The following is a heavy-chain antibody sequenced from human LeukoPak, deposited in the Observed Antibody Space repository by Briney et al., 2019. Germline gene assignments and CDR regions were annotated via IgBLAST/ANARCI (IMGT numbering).Heavy chain of an antibody. J-gene: IGHJ4*02. D-gene: IGHD1/OR15-1a*01. CDR1: GYTFTGYY. V-gene: IGHV1-2*02. CDR2: INPNSGGT. Sequence: GASVKVSCKASGYTFTGYYMHWVRQAPGQGLEWMGWINPNSGGTNYAQKFQGRVTMTRDTSISTVYMELSRLKSDDTAVYYCARDTSGNNFEYWGQGTLVSVPS. CDR3: ARDTSGNNFEY.